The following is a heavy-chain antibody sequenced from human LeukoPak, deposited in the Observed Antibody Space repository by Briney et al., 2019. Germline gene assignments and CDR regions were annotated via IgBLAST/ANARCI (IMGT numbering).Heavy chain of an antibody. CDR2: INPSGGST. Sequence: ASVKVSCKASGYTFTSYGISWVRQAPGQGLEWMGIINPSGGSTSYAQKFQGRVTMTRNTSISTAYMELSSLRSEDTAVYYCARVYGDYGYYYYYYGMDVWGQGTTVTVSS. J-gene: IGHJ6*02. D-gene: IGHD4-17*01. CDR3: ARVYGDYGYYYYYYGMDV. CDR1: GYTFTSYG. V-gene: IGHV1-8*02.